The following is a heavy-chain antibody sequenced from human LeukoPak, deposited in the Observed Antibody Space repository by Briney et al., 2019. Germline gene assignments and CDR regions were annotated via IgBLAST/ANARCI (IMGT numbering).Heavy chain of an antibody. V-gene: IGHV3-7*05. J-gene: IGHJ4*02. CDR3: AREQYSYGYIDY. CDR2: IKQDGSEK. Sequence: GGSLTLSCAASGFAFSSYAMSWVRQAPGKGLEWVANIKQDGSEKYYVDSVKGRFTISRDNAKNSLYPQMNSLRAEDTAVYYCAREQYSYGYIDYWGQGTLVTVSS. CDR1: GFAFSSYA. D-gene: IGHD5-18*01.